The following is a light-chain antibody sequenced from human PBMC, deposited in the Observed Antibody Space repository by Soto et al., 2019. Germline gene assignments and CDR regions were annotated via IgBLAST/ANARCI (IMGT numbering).Light chain of an antibody. V-gene: IGKV3-11*01. CDR2: DAS. CDR1: QSVSSY. J-gene: IGKJ2*01. CDR3: QQRSNWYT. Sequence: EIVLTQSPATLSLSPGERATLSCRASQSVSSYLAWYQQKPGQAPRLLIYDASNLATGIPARFSGSGSGTDFPLTISSLEPEDFAVYYCQQRSNWYTFGQGTKLEIK.